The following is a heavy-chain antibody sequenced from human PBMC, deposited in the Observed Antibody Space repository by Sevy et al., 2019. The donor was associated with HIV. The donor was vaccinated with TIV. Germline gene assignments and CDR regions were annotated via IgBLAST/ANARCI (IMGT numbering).Heavy chain of an antibody. J-gene: IGHJ4*02. V-gene: IGHV3-33*01. D-gene: IGHD3-22*01. CDR2: IWYDGSNK. CDR1: GFTFSSYG. Sequence: GGSLRLSCAASGFTFSSYGMHWVRQAPGKGLEWVAVIWYDGSNKYYADSVKGRFTISRDNSKNTLYLQMNSLRAEDTAFYYCAMNYYDSSGSSFFFDYWGQGTLVTVSS. CDR3: AMNYYDSSGSSFFFDY.